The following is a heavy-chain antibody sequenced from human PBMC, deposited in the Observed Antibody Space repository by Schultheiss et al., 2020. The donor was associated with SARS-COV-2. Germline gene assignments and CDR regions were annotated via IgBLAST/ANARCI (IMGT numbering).Heavy chain of an antibody. CDR1: GYTFTGYS. CDR2: MNPNSGNT. V-gene: IGHV1-8*02. Sequence: ASVQVSCKASGYTFTGYSMHWVRQAPGQGLEWMGWMNPNSGNTGYAQKFQGRVTMTRNTSISTAYMELSSLRSEDTAVYYCARYHQLLIRGLYYYYYGMDVWGQGTTVTVSS. CDR3: ARYHQLLIRGLYYYYYGMDV. D-gene: IGHD2-2*01. J-gene: IGHJ6*02.